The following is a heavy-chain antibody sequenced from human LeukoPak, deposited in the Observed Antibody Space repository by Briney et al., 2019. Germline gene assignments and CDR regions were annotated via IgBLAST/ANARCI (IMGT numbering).Heavy chain of an antibody. CDR1: GYTFTGYY. V-gene: IGHV1-2*02. CDR3: ARGTFIVGATSYYYYMDV. Sequence: ASVKVSCKASGYTFTGYYMHWVRQAPGQGLEWMGWINPNSGGTNYAQKFQGRVTMTRDTSISTAYMELSSLRSEDTAVYYCARGTFIVGATSYYYYMDVWGKGTTVTISS. J-gene: IGHJ6*03. D-gene: IGHD1-26*01. CDR2: INPNSGGT.